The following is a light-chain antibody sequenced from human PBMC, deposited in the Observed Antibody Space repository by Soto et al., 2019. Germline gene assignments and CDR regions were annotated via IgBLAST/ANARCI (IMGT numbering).Light chain of an antibody. V-gene: IGLV1-40*01. Sequence: QSALTQPPSVSGTPGXXVTISCTXXXXTIGAGYDVHWYQQFPGTAPKLLVFANNNRPAGVPDRFSGSKSGTSASLAITGLQAEDEATYYCQSYHTSLTGVFGTGTKVTVL. CDR1: XXTIGAGYD. CDR3: QSYHTSLTGV. CDR2: ANN. J-gene: IGLJ1*01.